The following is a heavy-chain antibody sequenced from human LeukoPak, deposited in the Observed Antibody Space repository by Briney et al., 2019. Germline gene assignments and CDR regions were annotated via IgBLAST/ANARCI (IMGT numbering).Heavy chain of an antibody. CDR3: ARVAAAPDYYYGMDV. CDR1: GGTFSSYA. V-gene: IGHV1-69*13. Sequence: SVKVSCKASGGTFSSYAISWVRQAPGQGLEWMGGIIPIFGTANYAQKFQGGVTITADESTSTAYMELSSLRSEDTAVYYCARVAAAPDYYYGMDVWSQGTTVTVSS. J-gene: IGHJ6*02. CDR2: IIPIFGTA. D-gene: IGHD6-13*01.